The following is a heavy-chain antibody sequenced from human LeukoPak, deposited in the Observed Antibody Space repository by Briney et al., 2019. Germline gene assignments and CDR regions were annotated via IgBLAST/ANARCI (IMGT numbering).Heavy chain of an antibody. CDR3: ARGQVTAARGYNWFDP. CDR2: INAPGDT. Sequence: PSETLSLTCAVYGWSFNDYYWNWIRQPPGKGLEWVGEINAPGDTSYNPSLKSRVTISVDTSKKPFSLRLLSMIAADTALYYCARGQVTAARGYNWFDPWGQGTLVTVSS. CDR1: GWSFNDYY. V-gene: IGHV4-34*01. D-gene: IGHD2-2*01. J-gene: IGHJ5*02.